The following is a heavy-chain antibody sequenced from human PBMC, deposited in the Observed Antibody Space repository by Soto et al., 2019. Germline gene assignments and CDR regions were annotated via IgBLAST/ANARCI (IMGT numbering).Heavy chain of an antibody. J-gene: IGHJ4*02. V-gene: IGHV4-61*08. CDR3: ARSSSPPYSSSWHFDY. CDR1: GGSISSGGYS. D-gene: IGHD6-13*01. Sequence: SETLSLTCAVSGGSISSGGYSWSWIRQPPGKGLEWIGYIYYSGSTNYNPSLKSRVTISVDTSKNQFSLKLSSVTAADTAVYYCARSSSPPYSSSWHFDYWGQGTLVTVSS. CDR2: IYYSGST.